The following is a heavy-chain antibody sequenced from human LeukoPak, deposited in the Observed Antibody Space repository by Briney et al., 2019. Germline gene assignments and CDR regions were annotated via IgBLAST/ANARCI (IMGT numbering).Heavy chain of an antibody. CDR2: ISSSSSYI. CDR3: ARSGGSTVFYYMDV. CDR1: GFTFSSYS. V-gene: IGHV3-21*01. Sequence: GGSLRLSCAASGFTFSSYSMNWVRQAPGKGLEWVSSISSSSSYIYYADSVKGRFTISGDNAKNSLYLQMNSLRAEDTAVYYCARSGGSTVFYYMDVWGKGTTVTVSS. D-gene: IGHD2-2*01. J-gene: IGHJ6*03.